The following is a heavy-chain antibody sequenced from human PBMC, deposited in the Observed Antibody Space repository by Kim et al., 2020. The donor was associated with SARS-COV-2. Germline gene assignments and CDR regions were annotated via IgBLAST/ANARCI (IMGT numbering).Heavy chain of an antibody. Sequence: GGSLRLSCAASGVVFSDYCMSWIRQAPGKGLEWISYISSGADIIYYADSVKGRFAISRDNAGNSLYLQLNSLRAEDTAVYYCVRDIIAPGSTEYFHHWGQGTLVTVSS. J-gene: IGHJ1*01. CDR1: GVVFSDYC. D-gene: IGHD1-1*01. CDR3: VRDIIAPGSTEYFHH. V-gene: IGHV3-11*01. CDR2: ISSGADII.